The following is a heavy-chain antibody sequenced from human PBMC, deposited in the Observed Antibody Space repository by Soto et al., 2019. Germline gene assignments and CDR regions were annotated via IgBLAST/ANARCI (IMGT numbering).Heavy chain of an antibody. D-gene: IGHD3-22*01. Sequence: GFLVLFCSGSGFTCTSYSMTWVRQASGIGLEWVSSISSGSSYIYYVESLTGLFTVSRDNAKNTLYLQMNSLRAEDTAVYYCARGRKNFYVGVSLTGGMDFWGQGITVTISS. V-gene: IGHV3-21*01. CDR3: ARGRKNFYVGVSLTGGMDF. J-gene: IGHJ6*02. CDR1: GFTCTSYS. CDR2: ISSGSSYI.